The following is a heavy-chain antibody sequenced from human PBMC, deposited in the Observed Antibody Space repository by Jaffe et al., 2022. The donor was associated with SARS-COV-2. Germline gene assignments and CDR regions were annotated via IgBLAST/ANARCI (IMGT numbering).Heavy chain of an antibody. D-gene: IGHD3-3*01. Sequence: QVQLQQWGAGLLKPSETLSLTCAVYGGSFSGYYWSWIRQPPGKGLEWIGEINHSGSTNYNPSLKSRVTISVDTSKNQFSLKLSSVTAADTAVYYCARRSGWGQLPPYYYYGMDVWGQGTTVTVSS. CDR2: INHSGST. CDR3: ARRSGWGQLPPYYYYGMDV. J-gene: IGHJ6*02. CDR1: GGSFSGYY. V-gene: IGHV4-34*01.